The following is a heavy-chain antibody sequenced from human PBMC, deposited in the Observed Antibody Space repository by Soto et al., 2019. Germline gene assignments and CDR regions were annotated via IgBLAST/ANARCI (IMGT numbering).Heavy chain of an antibody. CDR2: IYYSGST. V-gene: IGHV4-61*08. Sequence: QVQLQESGPGLVKPSETLSLTCTVSGASVSSGGYYWSWIRQSPGKGLEWIGYIYYSGSTNYNPSLKRRVTISVDTSKNQFSLKLSSVTAADTDVYYCAKTGNNILRIDYWGQGTLVTVSS. CDR1: GASVSSGGYY. D-gene: IGHD3-9*01. CDR3: AKTGNNILRIDY. J-gene: IGHJ4*02.